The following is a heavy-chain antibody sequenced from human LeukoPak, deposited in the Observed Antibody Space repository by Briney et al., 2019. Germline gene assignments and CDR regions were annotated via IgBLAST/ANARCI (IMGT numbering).Heavy chain of an antibody. D-gene: IGHD3-22*01. CDR3: ARLLYYYDSSGLDY. CDR2: IYYSGST. J-gene: IGHJ4*02. CDR1: GYSISSGYY. V-gene: IGHV4-38-2*02. Sequence: PSETLSLTCTVSGYSISSGYYWGRIRQPPGKGLEWIGSIYYSGSTYYNPSLKSRVTISVDTSKNQFSLKLSSVTAADTAVYYCARLLYYYDSSGLDYWGQGTLVTVSS.